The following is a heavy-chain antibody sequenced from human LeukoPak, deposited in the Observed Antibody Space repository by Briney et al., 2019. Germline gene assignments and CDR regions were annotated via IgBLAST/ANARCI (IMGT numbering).Heavy chain of an antibody. J-gene: IGHJ6*02. Sequence: WGYLRLYCAASGFTFSTYSMNWVRQAPGKGLEWVSSINTSRTYIYYAHSVKGRFTISRDNDKNSLYLQMNSLRAEDTDVYYCARHEPVITLSSYYYGMDVWGPGTTVTVSS. CDR3: ARHEPVITLSSYYYGMDV. V-gene: IGHV3-21*01. CDR1: GFTFSTYS. D-gene: IGHD1-14*01. CDR2: INTSRTYI.